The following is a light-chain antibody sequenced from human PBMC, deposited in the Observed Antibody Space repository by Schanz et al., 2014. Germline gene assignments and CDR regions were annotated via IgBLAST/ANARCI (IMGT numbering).Light chain of an antibody. J-gene: IGKJ5*01. CDR1: QSVYANF. Sequence: EIVMTQSPATLSVSPGERATLSCRASQSVYANFLAWYQQKPGQAPRLLIYAASSRATGIPDRFSGSGSGTDFTLTISSLEPEDFAVYYCQQRSNWPITFGQGTRLEIK. V-gene: IGKV3D-20*02. CDR3: QQRSNWPIT. CDR2: AAS.